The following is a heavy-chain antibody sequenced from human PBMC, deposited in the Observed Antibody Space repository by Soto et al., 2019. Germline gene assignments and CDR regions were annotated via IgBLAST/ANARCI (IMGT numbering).Heavy chain of an antibody. CDR2: IYYSGST. Sequence: SETLSLTCTVSDGSISSGGYYWSWIRQHPGRGLEWIGYIYYSGSTYYNPSLKSRVTISVDTSKNQFSLKLSSVTAADTAVYYCARAYGRDYFDYWGQGTLVTVSS. V-gene: IGHV4-31*03. D-gene: IGHD4-17*01. CDR3: ARAYGRDYFDY. CDR1: DGSISSGGYY. J-gene: IGHJ4*02.